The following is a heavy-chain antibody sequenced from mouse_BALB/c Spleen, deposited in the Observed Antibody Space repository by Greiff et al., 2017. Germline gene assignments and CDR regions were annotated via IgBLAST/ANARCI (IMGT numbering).Heavy chain of an antibody. CDR2: IYPSDSYT. Sequence: QVQLQQPGSELVRPGASVKLSCKASGYTFTSYWINWVKQRPGQGLEWIGNIYPSDSYTNYNQKFKDKATLTVDKSSSTAYMQLSSPTSEDSAVYYCTRDYRYDEGYFDYWGQGTTLTVSS. J-gene: IGHJ2*01. V-gene: IGHV1-69*02. D-gene: IGHD2-14*01. CDR3: TRDYRYDEGYFDY. CDR1: GYTFTSYW.